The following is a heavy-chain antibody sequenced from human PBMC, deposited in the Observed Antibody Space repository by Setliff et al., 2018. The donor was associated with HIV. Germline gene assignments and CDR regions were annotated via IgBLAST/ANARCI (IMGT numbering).Heavy chain of an antibody. Sequence: ASVKVSCKASGGTFSSYSITWVRQAPGQGLEWMGGIIPIFNTANYAQKFQGRVTITADESTSTAYMALSSLGSEDTAVYYCARGSGGYCSGGSCYFGFGLALWGQGTAVTVSS. V-gene: IGHV1-69*13. D-gene: IGHD2-15*01. CDR2: IIPIFNTA. J-gene: IGHJ6*02. CDR1: GGTFSSYS. CDR3: ARGSGGYCSGGSCYFGFGLAL.